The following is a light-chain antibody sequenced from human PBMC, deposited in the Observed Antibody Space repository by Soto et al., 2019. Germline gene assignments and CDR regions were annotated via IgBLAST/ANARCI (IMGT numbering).Light chain of an antibody. V-gene: IGKV3-11*01. Sequence: LSHAAAAVSLSPGETATLSCRASQSVDKFLAWYQQRPGQPPRLLIFDSSNRATGVPVRFSGTGSGTVFTLTIGSLEPEDFAVYYCPQPISWPLTSGGGTKV. CDR3: PQPISWPLT. CDR1: QSVDKF. J-gene: IGKJ4*01. CDR2: DSS.